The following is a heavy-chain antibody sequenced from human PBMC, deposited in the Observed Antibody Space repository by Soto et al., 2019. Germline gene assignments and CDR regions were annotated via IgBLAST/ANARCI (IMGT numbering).Heavy chain of an antibody. D-gene: IGHD4-17*01. V-gene: IGHV3-11*01. CDR3: ARDFDADSRTDFDY. CDR2: ISGNGRII. CDR1: GFIFSDYY. Sequence: QVQLVESGGGLVKPGGTLRLSCATSGFIFSDYYMHWIRQAPGKGLEWISYISGNGRIIQYADSAKGRFTISRDNAQNSLYVQMNRLRAEDTALYFCARDFDADSRTDFDYWGKGTLVTVSS. J-gene: IGHJ4*02.